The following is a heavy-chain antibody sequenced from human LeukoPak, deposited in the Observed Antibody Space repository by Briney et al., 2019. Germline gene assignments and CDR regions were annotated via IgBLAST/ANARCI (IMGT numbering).Heavy chain of an antibody. CDR2: IYHSGST. Sequence: TSETLSLTCAVSGGSISSSNWWSWVRQPPGKGLEWIGEIYHSGSTNYNPSLKSRVTISVDKSKNQFSLKLTSVTAADTAVYYCASRGGYDISFYYFDYWGQGTLATVSS. CDR1: GGSISSSNW. J-gene: IGHJ4*02. CDR3: ASRGGYDISFYYFDY. V-gene: IGHV4-4*02. D-gene: IGHD5-12*01.